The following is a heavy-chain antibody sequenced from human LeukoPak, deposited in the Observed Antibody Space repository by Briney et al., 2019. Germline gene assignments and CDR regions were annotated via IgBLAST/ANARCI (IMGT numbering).Heavy chain of an antibody. J-gene: IGHJ4*02. Sequence: PGGSLRLSCAASGFTFSSYSMNWVRQAPGKGLEWVSSISSSSSYIYYADSVKGRFTISRDNAKNSLYLQMNSLRAEDTAVYYCARELLWFGESKGFDYWGQGTLVTVSS. CDR2: ISSSSSYI. CDR1: GFTFSSYS. V-gene: IGHV3-21*01. D-gene: IGHD3-10*01. CDR3: ARELLWFGESKGFDY.